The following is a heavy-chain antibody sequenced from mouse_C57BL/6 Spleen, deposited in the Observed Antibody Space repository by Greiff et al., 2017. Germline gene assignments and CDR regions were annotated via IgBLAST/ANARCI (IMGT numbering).Heavy chain of an antibody. V-gene: IGHV1-69*01. D-gene: IGHD1-1*01. CDR1: GYTFTSYW. Sequence: QVQLQQPGAELVMPGASVKLSCKASGYTFTSYWMHWVKQRPGQGLEWIGEIDPSASYTNYNQKFKGKSTLTVDKSSSTAYMQLSSLTSEDSAVYYCARGPYGSSYGWYFDVWGTGTTVTVSS. CDR2: IDPSASYT. CDR3: ARGPYGSSYGWYFDV. J-gene: IGHJ1*03.